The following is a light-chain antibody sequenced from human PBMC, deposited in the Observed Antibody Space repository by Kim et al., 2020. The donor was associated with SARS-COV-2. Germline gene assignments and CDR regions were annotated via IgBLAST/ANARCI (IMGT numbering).Light chain of an antibody. J-gene: IGKJ5*01. Sequence: ASVGDRVTIPCQATQVIRKFLNWYQQSPGKAPQLLIYDVSNLQTGVPSRFSGSGYGTEFTLTISSLQPEDFATYYCQQNDAFPITFGQGTRLEIK. CDR2: DVS. V-gene: IGKV1-33*01. CDR3: QQNDAFPIT. CDR1: QVIRKF.